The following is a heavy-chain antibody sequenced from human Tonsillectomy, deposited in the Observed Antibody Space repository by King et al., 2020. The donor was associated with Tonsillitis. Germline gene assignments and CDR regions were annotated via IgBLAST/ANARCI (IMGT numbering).Heavy chain of an antibody. D-gene: IGHD4-17*01. CDR2: IYHSGST. Sequence: VQLQESGPGLVKPSETLSLTCAVSGYSISSAYYWGWIRQPPGKGLEWIGSIYHSGSTYYNPSLKSRVTISVDTSKNQFSLKLSSVTASDTAVYYCARDRSCDYSHRVFDYWGQGALVTVFS. CDR1: GYSISSAYY. J-gene: IGHJ4*02. CDR3: ARDRSCDYSHRVFDY. V-gene: IGHV4-38-2*02.